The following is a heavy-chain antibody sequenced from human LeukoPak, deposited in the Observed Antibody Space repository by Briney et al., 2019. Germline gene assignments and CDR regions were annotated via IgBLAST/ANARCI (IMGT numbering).Heavy chain of an antibody. CDR2: ISYDGSNK. D-gene: IGHD4-17*01. J-gene: IGHJ5*02. Sequence: PGRSLRLSCAASGFTFRSYGMHWVRQAPGKGLEWVAFISYDGSNKYYADSVKGRFTISRDNSKNTLYLQVNSLRAEDTAVYYCARDRTVTTGWFDPWGQGTLVTVSS. CDR3: ARDRTVTTGWFDP. CDR1: GFTFRSYG. V-gene: IGHV3-30*03.